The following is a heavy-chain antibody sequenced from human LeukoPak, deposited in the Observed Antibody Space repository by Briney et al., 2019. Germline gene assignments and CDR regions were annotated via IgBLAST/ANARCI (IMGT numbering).Heavy chain of an antibody. V-gene: IGHV4-39*07. CDR2: IYYSGST. CDR1: GHSISSSTYY. D-gene: IGHD1-26*01. J-gene: IGHJ2*01. Sequence: SETLSLTCTVSGHSISSSTYYWGWIRQPPGKGLEWIGNIYYSGSTNYNPSLKSRATISVDTSKNQFSLRLTSVTAADTAMYYCVRDFITLGSYSYFDLWGRGALVTVSS. CDR3: VRDFITLGSYSYFDL.